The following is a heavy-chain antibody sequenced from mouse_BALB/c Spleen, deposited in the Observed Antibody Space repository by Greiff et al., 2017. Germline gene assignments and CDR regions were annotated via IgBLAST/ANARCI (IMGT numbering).Heavy chain of an antibody. J-gene: IGHJ3*01. Sequence: QVQLQQPGAELVRPGASVKLSCKASGYTFTSYWINWVKQRPGQGLEWIGNIYPSDSYTNYNQKFKDKATLTVDKSSSTAYMQLSSPTSEDSAVYYCTRLGRDWFAYWGQGTLVTVSA. D-gene: IGHD4-1*01. V-gene: IGHV1-69*02. CDR1: GYTFTSYW. CDR3: TRLGRDWFAY. CDR2: IYPSDSYT.